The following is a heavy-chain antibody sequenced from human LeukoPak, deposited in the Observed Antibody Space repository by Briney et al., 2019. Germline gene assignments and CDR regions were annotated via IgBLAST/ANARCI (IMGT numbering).Heavy chain of an antibody. CDR2: ISAYNGNT. CDR1: GYTFTSYG. Sequence: ASVKVSCKASGYTFTSYGISWVRQAPGQGLEWMGWISAYNGNTNYAQKLQGRVTMTTDTSTSAAYMELRSLRSDDTAVYYCARGSTTGTTSSCNYWGQGTLVTVSS. D-gene: IGHD1-1*01. V-gene: IGHV1-18*01. J-gene: IGHJ4*02. CDR3: ARGSTTGTTSSCNY.